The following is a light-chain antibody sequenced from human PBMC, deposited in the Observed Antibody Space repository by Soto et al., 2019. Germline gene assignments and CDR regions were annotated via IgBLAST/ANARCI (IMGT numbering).Light chain of an antibody. J-gene: IGKJ4*01. V-gene: IGKV3-15*01. CDR1: QSVTTN. Sequence: EVVMTQSPATLSVSPGERVTFSCRASQSVTTNLAWYQHKPGQSPRLLISDASTGASGIPPRFSGSGSGTEFTLTIDRLQYADFAVYYRHQYDRWPVTLGGGTKVDIK. CDR3: HQYDRWPVT. CDR2: DAS.